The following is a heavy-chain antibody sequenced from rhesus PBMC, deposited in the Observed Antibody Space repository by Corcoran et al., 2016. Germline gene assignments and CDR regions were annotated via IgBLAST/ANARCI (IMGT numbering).Heavy chain of an antibody. CDR2: IDGSGNSN. V-gene: IGHV4-169*02. J-gene: IGHJ4*01. CDR3: AGDRNYYSGSYCDY. D-gene: IGHD3-16*01. CDR1: GGSISSSY. Sequence: QLQLQESGPGLVKPSETLSLTCAVSGGSISSSYWSWIRQAPGKGLEGNGYIDGSGNSNNYNPALKSRVTLSVDTAKNQLCLRLSAVTAADTAVYYCAGDRNYYSGSYCDYWGQGVLVTVSS.